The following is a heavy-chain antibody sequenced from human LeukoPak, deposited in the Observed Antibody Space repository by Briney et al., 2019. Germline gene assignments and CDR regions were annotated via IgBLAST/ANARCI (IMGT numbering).Heavy chain of an antibody. CDR3: ARRGDGGRSFDY. CDR1: GFTVGSSY. Sequence: GGSLRLSCAASGFTVGSSYMNWVRQAPGKGLEWVSLIYGSGNTYYADSVKGRFTISRDNSKNTLYLQMNSLRAEDTAVYYCARRGDGGRSFDYWGQGTLVTVSS. D-gene: IGHD4-23*01. J-gene: IGHJ4*02. CDR2: IYGSGNT. V-gene: IGHV3-53*01.